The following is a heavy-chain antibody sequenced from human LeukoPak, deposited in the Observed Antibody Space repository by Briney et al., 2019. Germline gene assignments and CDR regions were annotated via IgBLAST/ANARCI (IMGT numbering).Heavy chain of an antibody. J-gene: IGHJ4*02. Sequence: GASVKVSCKASGYTFTSYYMHWVRQAPGQGLEWMGIIDPSGGSTSYAQKFQGRVTMTRDTSTSTVYMELSSLRSEDTAVYYCAIPLPGSSSWYYFDYWGQGTLVTVSS. V-gene: IGHV1-46*01. D-gene: IGHD6-13*01. CDR1: GYTFTSYY. CDR3: AIPLPGSSSWYYFDY. CDR2: IDPSGGST.